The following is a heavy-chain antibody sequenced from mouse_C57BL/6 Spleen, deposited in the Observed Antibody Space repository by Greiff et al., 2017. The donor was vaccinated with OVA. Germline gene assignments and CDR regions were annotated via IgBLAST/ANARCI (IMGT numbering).Heavy chain of an antibody. D-gene: IGHD1-1*01. V-gene: IGHV5-9-1*02. CDR3: TRGSTGVAHWYFDV. Sequence: DVMLVESGEGLVKPGGSLKLSCAASGFTFSSYAMSWVRQTPEKRLEWVAYISSGGDYIYYADTVKGRFTISRDNARNTLYLQMSSLKSDDTAMYYCTRGSTGVAHWYFDVWGTGTTVTVSA. CDR1: GFTFSSYA. J-gene: IGHJ1*03. CDR2: ISSGGDYI.